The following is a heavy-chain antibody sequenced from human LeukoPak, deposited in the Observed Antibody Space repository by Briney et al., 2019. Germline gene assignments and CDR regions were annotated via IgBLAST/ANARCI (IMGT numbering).Heavy chain of an antibody. J-gene: IGHJ3*02. Sequence: GASVKVSCKAPGYTFTGYYMNWVRQAPGQGLEWMGWINPNSGGTNFVQKFQGRVTMTRDTSISTAYMELSRLRSDGTAVYYCARDSPYKGAFDIWGQGTMVTVSS. CDR3: ARDSPYKGAFDI. D-gene: IGHD1-14*01. CDR2: INPNSGGT. V-gene: IGHV1-2*02. CDR1: GYTFTGYY.